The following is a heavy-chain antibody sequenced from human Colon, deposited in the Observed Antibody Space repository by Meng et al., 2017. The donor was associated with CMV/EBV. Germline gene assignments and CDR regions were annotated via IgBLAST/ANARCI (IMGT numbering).Heavy chain of an antibody. CDR1: GYTFITYV. D-gene: IGHD3-16*01. J-gene: IGHJ4*02. CDR3: ARDWGDTTKVIVDY. CDR2: INPNNGNT. V-gene: IGHV1-18*01. Sequence: SGYTFITYVISWLRQAPGQGLEWMGWINPNNGNTVYAPRFRDRVTMTTDASTSTAYMELTSLTSDDTAVYYCARDWGDTTKVIVDYWGRGTLVTVSS.